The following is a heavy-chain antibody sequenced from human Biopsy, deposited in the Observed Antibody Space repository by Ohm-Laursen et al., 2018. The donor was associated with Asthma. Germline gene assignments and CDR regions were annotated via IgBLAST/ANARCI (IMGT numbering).Heavy chain of an antibody. CDR3: ARGYSGSDRIVYYYSGLEV. V-gene: IGHV1-69*13. J-gene: IGHJ6*02. CDR1: GGSFSNYA. CDR2: LIPVLGTP. D-gene: IGHD5-12*01. Sequence: SVKVSCNPSGGSFSNYAISWVRQAPGQGLEWMGGLIPVLGTPDHAQMFEGRVTITADESTSTAYMELSSLSSEDTAVYYCARGYSGSDRIVYYYSGLEVWGQGTTVTVSS.